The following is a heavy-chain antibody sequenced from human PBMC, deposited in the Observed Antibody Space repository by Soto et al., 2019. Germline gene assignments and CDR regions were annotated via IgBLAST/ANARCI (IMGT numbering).Heavy chain of an antibody. J-gene: IGHJ6*02. CDR1: GGSIGGVGYS. CDR2: MYHSGTF. D-gene: IGHD1-26*01. Sequence: SETLSLTCAVSGGSIGGVGYSWSWIRQPPGGGLEWIGEMYHSGTFLKSPSLKTRLTMSLDTSKNQFSLTLNSVTAADTAVYYCARDGGSYKDYYYYGMDFWGQGTSVTVSS. V-gene: IGHV4-30-2*01. CDR3: ARDGGSYKDYYYYGMDF.